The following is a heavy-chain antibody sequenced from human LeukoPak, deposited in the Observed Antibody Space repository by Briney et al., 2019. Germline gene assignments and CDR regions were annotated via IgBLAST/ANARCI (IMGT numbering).Heavy chain of an antibody. CDR3: ARHHATRFGESPWLCDH. CDR1: GFTFDDYG. Sequence: GGSLRLSCAASGFTFDDYGMSWVRQAPGKGLEWVSGINWNGGSTGYADSVKGRFTISRDNAKNSLYLQMNSLRAEDTALYYCARHHATRFGESPWLCDHWGQGTLVTVSS. CDR2: INWNGGST. D-gene: IGHD3-10*01. J-gene: IGHJ4*02. V-gene: IGHV3-20*04.